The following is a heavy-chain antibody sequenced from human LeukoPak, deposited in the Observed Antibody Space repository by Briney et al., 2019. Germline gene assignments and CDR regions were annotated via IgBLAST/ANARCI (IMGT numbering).Heavy chain of an antibody. V-gene: IGHV1-69*05. CDR1: GGTFSSYA. Sequence: SVKVSCKASGGTFSSYAISWVRQAPGQGLEWMGGIIPIFGTANYAQKFQGRVTMTRDMSTSTVYMELSSLRSEDTAVYHCARAGRFGTMVRGVRYDYWGQGTLVTVSS. J-gene: IGHJ4*02. D-gene: IGHD3-10*01. CDR3: ARAGRFGTMVRGVRYDY. CDR2: IIPIFGTA.